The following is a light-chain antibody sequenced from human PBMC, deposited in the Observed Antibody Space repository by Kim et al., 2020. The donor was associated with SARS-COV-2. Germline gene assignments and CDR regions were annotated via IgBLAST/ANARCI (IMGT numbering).Light chain of an antibody. CDR2: QDS. V-gene: IGLV3-1*01. CDR3: PAWDSSTVV. Sequence: SYELTQPPSVSVSPGQTASITCSGDKLGDKYACWYQQKPGQSPVLAIYQDSKRPSGIPERFSGSNSGNTATLTISGAQARDEADYYCPAWDSSTVVFGGGTQLTVL. J-gene: IGLJ2*01. CDR1: KLGDKY.